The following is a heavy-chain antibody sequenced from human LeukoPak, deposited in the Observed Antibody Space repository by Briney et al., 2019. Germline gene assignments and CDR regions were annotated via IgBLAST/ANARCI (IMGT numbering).Heavy chain of an antibody. CDR2: ICHSGST. D-gene: IGHD6-25*01. V-gene: IGHV4-4*02. Sequence: SETLSLTCAVSGGSISSSNWWSWVRQPPGKGLEWIGEICHSGSTNYNPSLKSRVTKSVDSSESQFSLKLNSVTAADTAVYYCARALYSSGALDYWGQGTLVTVSS. CDR3: ARALYSSGALDY. CDR1: GGSISSSNW. J-gene: IGHJ4*02.